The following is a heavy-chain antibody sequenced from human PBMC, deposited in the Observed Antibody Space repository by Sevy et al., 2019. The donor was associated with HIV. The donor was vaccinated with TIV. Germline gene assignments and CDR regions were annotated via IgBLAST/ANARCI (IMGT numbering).Heavy chain of an antibody. J-gene: IGHJ6*02. Sequence: GESLKISCKGSGFTFTTYWIGWVRQMPGKGLEWIGIIYPDDSDTRYSPSFQGQVTISVDKSISTAYLQWSTPKASDTAMYYCARHHASYGVTGYYYYYGLDVWGQGTTVTVSS. V-gene: IGHV5-51*01. CDR2: IYPDDSDT. CDR3: ARHHASYGVTGYYYYYGLDV. D-gene: IGHD4-17*01. CDR1: GFTFTTYW.